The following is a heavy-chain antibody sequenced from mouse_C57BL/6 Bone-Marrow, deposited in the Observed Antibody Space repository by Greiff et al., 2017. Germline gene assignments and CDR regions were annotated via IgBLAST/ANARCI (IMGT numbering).Heavy chain of an antibody. D-gene: IGHD1-1*01. CDR2: INPSSGYT. Sequence: QVQLKQPGAELARPGASVKMSCKASGYTFTSYTMHWVKQRPGQGLEWIGYINPSSGYTKYNQKFKDKATLTADKSSSTAYMQLSSLTSEDSAVYYCARDYYGSSYAMDYWGQGTSVTVSS. CDR1: GYTFTSYT. J-gene: IGHJ4*01. CDR3: ARDYYGSSYAMDY. V-gene: IGHV1-4*01.